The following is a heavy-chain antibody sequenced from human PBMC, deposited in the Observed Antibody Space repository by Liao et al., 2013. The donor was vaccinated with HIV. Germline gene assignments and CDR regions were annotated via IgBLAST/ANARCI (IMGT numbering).Heavy chain of an antibody. CDR1: GGSFSGHF. Sequence: QVQLQQWGAGLLKPSETLSLTCTVNGGSFSGHFWAWIRQPPGKGLEWIGEINHSGRTDYNPSLKSRVTISVDTSKNKFSLKLTSVTAADTTVYYCTRGSDITIFGVVSSRPLDSWGQGTLVTVSS. J-gene: IGHJ4*02. CDR2: INHSGRT. V-gene: IGHV4-34*02. CDR3: TRGSDITIFGVVSSRPLDS. D-gene: IGHD3-3*01.